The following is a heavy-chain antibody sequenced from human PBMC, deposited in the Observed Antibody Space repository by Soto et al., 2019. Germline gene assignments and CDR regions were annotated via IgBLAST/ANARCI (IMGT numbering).Heavy chain of an antibody. J-gene: IGHJ4*02. Sequence: PSETLSLTCAVYGGSFSGYYWSWIRQPPGKGLEWIGEINHSGSTNYNPSLKSRVTISVDTSKNQFSLKLSSVTAADTAVYYCARDGRYSSSYSDWGQGTLVTVSS. D-gene: IGHD6-13*01. CDR1: GGSFSGYY. V-gene: IGHV4-34*01. CDR2: INHSGST. CDR3: ARDGRYSSSYSD.